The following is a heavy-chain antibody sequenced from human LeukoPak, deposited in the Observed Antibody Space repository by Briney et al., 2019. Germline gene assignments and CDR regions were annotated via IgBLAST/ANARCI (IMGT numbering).Heavy chain of an antibody. CDR1: GFSFDSLE. Sequence: GGSLRLSCSASGFSFDSLEMHWVRQAPGKGLEYVSGIRSNGRSTYSADSVKGRFIISRDNSKNTLFLQMTSLRVEDTAVYYCVNQISGWVNWGQGTLVTVSS. D-gene: IGHD6-19*01. CDR3: VNQISGWVN. J-gene: IGHJ4*02. CDR2: IRSNGRST. V-gene: IGHV3-64D*06.